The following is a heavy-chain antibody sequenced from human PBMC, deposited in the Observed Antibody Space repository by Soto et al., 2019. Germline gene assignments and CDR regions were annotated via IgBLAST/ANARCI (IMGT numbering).Heavy chain of an antibody. CDR3: ARGSWDDVSGHYYMDV. Sequence: TLSLTCPLHCPSIPCSICYSASSSQPPGKGLEWIGSIYYSGSTYYNPSLKSRVTIPVDTSKNQFSLKLSSVTAADTAVYYCARGSWDDVSGHYYMDVWGKGTTVS. CDR2: IYYSGST. CDR1: CPSIPCSICY. V-gene: IGHV4-39*01. D-gene: IGHD5-12*01. J-gene: IGHJ6*03.